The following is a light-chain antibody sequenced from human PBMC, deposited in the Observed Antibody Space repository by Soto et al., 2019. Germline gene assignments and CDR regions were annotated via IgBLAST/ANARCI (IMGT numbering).Light chain of an antibody. J-gene: IGKJ4*01. CDR2: AAS. CDR3: LQDYNYPLT. Sequence: AIQMTQSPSSLSASVGDRVTITCRASQGIRNDLGWYQQKPGKAPKLLIYAASSLQSGVPSRFSGSGSGTDFTLNISSLQPEEFATYDCLQDYNYPLTFGGGTKVEIK. CDR1: QGIRND. V-gene: IGKV1-6*01.